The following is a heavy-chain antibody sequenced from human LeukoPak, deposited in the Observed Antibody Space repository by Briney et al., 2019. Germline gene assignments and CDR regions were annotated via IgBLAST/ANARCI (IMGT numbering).Heavy chain of an antibody. V-gene: IGHV1-2*02. J-gene: IGHJ4*02. CDR2: INPNSGGT. CDR3: ARGLSVAGGAYFDY. CDR1: GYTFSGYY. D-gene: IGHD6-19*01. Sequence: ASVKVSCKASGYTFSGYYIHWVRQAPGQGLEWMGWINPNSGGTNYAQKFRGRVTMTRDTSISTAYMELSSLRSDDTAVYYCARGLSVAGGAYFDYWVQGTLVTVSS.